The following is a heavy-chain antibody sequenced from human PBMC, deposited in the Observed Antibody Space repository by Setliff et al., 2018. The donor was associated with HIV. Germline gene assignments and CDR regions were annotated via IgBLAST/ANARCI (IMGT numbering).Heavy chain of an antibody. D-gene: IGHD6-6*01. CDR1: GYTFTDYF. Sequence: GASVKVSCKASGYTFTDYFMHWVRQAPGQGLEWMGWISPNNGDTTIPQRFRGRVTMTRDTSINTAYLELSGLRSDDTAVYFCARQLSNSFESRGQGTLVTVSS. J-gene: IGHJ4*02. CDR3: ARQLSNSFES. V-gene: IGHV1-2*02. CDR2: ISPNNGDT.